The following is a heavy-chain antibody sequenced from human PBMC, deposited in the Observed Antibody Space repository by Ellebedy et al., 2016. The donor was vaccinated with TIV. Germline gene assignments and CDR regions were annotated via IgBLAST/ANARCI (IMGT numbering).Heavy chain of an antibody. CDR2: ISYSGGP. Sequence: MPSETLSLTCIVSGGSISTDYWSWIRQPPGKGLEWIGFISYSGGPSYNPSLKSRVAISVDTSKNQLSLKLTSVTATDTAVYYWARRGGDNWFDPWGQGTLVTVSS. V-gene: IGHV4-59*08. CDR3: ARRGGDNWFDP. D-gene: IGHD3-16*01. CDR1: GGSISTDY. J-gene: IGHJ5*02.